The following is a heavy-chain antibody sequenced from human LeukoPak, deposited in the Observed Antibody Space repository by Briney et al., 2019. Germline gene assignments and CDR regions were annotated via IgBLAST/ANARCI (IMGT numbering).Heavy chain of an antibody. CDR1: GFTFSSYA. D-gene: IGHD2-2*01. Sequence: PGGSLRLSCAASGFTFSSYAMHWVRQAPGKGLEWVAVISYDGSNKYYADSVKGRFTISRDNSKNTLYLQMNSLRAEDTAVYYCATHCSGTSCPNDYWGQGTLVTVSS. CDR3: ATHCSGTSCPNDY. J-gene: IGHJ4*02. CDR2: ISYDGSNK. V-gene: IGHV3-30*04.